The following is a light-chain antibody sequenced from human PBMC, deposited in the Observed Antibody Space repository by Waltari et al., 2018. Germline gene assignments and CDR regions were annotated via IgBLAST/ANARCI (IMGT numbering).Light chain of an antibody. CDR2: GAS. Sequence: EIVLTQSPGTLSLSPGERVTLSCKASQTITNNYLAWYQQKPGQPPRLFIYGASIRATGIPDRFSGSGSGTDVTLTISRLEPEDFAVYYCQQYGTSPLLTFGGGTKVEIK. CDR3: QQYGTSPLLT. CDR1: QTITNNY. J-gene: IGKJ4*01. V-gene: IGKV3-20*01.